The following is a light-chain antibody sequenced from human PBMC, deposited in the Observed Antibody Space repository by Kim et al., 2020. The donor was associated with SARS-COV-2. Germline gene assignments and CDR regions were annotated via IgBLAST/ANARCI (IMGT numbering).Light chain of an antibody. CDR3: QQNYSIPLT. CDR2: SAS. Sequence: DIQMTQSPSFLSASVGDRVTITCRASQSISSYLNWYQQKPGKAPKFLIYSASSLQSGVPSRFSGSGSGTDFTLTISSLQPEDFATYSCQQNYSIPLTFGGGTKVDIK. J-gene: IGKJ4*01. V-gene: IGKV1-39*01. CDR1: QSISSY.